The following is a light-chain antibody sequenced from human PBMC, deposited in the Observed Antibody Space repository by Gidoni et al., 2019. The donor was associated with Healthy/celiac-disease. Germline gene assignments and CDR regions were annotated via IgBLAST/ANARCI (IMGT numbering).Light chain of an antibody. CDR2: DAS. V-gene: IGKV1-33*01. Sequence: DIQMTQSPSSLSASVGDRVTITCQASQDISNYLNWYQQKPGKAPKLLIYDASNLETGVPSRFSGSGSGTDFTFTISSLQPEDIATYDCQQYDNLLLFTFGPGTKEDIK. CDR3: QQYDNLLLFT. J-gene: IGKJ3*01. CDR1: QDISNY.